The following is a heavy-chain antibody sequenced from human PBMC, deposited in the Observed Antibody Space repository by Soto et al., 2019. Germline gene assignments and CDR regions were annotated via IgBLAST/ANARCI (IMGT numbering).Heavy chain of an antibody. J-gene: IGHJ4*02. CDR2: VYNSGST. V-gene: IGHV4-59*01. Sequence: LSLTCTVSGGSISSNYWTWIRQPPGKGLEWIGYVYNSGSTNYNPSLKSRVTISEDTSKSQFSLKVNSMTAADTAVYYCARYRREAVAGYTLDNWGQGILVTVS. CDR1: GGSISSNY. CDR3: ARYRREAVAGYTLDN. D-gene: IGHD6-13*01.